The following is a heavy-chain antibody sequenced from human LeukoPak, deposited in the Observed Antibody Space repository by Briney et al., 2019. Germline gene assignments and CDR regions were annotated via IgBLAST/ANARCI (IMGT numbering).Heavy chain of an antibody. CDR1: GFTFSNAW. J-gene: IGHJ4*02. CDR3: AKDETVAGLV. Sequence: GGSLRLSCAASGFTFSNAWMSWVRQAPGKGLEWVGRIKSKTDGGTADYAAPVQGRFTISRDDSKNTLYLQMNSLRAEDTAVYYCAKDETVAGLVWGQGTLVTVSS. CDR2: IKSKTDGGTA. V-gene: IGHV3-15*01. D-gene: IGHD6-19*01.